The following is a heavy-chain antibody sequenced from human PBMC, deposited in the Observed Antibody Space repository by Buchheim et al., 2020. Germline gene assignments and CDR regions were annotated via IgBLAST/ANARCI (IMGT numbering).Heavy chain of an antibody. Sequence: EVQLVQSGAEEKKPGESLRISCKGSGYSFTSYWISWVRQMPGKGLEWMGRIEHSDSYTNYSTSFQGHVTISADKSKSTAYLQCSSLNSSDTAIYYCARHQSSQLWRYYYGMDVWGQGT. V-gene: IGHV5-10-1*03. D-gene: IGHD6-6*01. CDR2: IEHSDSYT. CDR3: ARHQSSQLWRYYYGMDV. CDR1: GYSFTSYW. J-gene: IGHJ6*02.